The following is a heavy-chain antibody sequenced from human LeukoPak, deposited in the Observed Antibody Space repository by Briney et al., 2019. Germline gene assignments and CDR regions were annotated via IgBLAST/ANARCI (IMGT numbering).Heavy chain of an antibody. Sequence: PGGSLRLSCAASGFTFSSYAMSWVRQAPGKGLEWVSVISGSGGSTYYVDSVKGRFTISRDNSKNTLYLQMNSLRAEDTAVYYCAKAGARRDFGDPDIYASFYYFDYWGQGTLVTVSS. V-gene: IGHV3-23*01. CDR3: AKAGARRDFGDPDIYASFYYFDY. CDR1: GFTFSSYA. J-gene: IGHJ4*02. CDR2: ISGSGGST. D-gene: IGHD4-17*01.